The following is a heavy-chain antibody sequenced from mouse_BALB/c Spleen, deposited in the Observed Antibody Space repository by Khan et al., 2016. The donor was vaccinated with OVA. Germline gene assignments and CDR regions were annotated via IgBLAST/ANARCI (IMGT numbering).Heavy chain of an antibody. CDR2: ISYSGST. Sequence: EVQLQESGPGLVKPSQSLSLTCTVTGYSITSDYAWNWIRQFPGNQLEWMGYISYSGSTSYTPSLKSRISITRDTSKNPLFLLLNSVTTEDTATYCCAGGRAYWGQGTLVTVSA. CDR1: GYSITSDYA. CDR3: AGGRAY. V-gene: IGHV3-2*02. J-gene: IGHJ3*01.